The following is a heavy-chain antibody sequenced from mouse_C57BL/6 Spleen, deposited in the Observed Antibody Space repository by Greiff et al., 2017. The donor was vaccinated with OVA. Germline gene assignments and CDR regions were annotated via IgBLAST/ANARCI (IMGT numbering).Heavy chain of an antibody. J-gene: IGHJ2*01. CDR1: GFNIKDDY. V-gene: IGHV14-4*01. CDR2: IDPENGDT. D-gene: IGHD1-1*01. Sequence: VQLQQSGAELVRPGASVKLSCTASGFNIKDDYMHWVKQRPEQGLEWIGWIDPENGDTEYASKFQGKATITADTSSNTAYLQLSSLTSEDTAVYYCTSYYGSRDYFDYWGQGTTLTVSS. CDR3: TSYYGSRDYFDY.